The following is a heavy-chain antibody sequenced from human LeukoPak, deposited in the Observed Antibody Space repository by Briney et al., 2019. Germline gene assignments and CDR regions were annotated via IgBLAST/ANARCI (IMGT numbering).Heavy chain of an antibody. CDR2: IIPIFGTA. CDR3: ARATSANEYSYGFHFDY. D-gene: IGHD5-18*01. Sequence: SVKVSCKASGGTFSSYAISWVRQAPGQGLEWMGGIIPIFGTANYAQKFQGRVTITADESTSTAYMELSRLRSDDTAVYFCARATSANEYSYGFHFDYWGQGTLVTVSS. CDR1: GGTFSSYA. V-gene: IGHV1-69*13. J-gene: IGHJ4*02.